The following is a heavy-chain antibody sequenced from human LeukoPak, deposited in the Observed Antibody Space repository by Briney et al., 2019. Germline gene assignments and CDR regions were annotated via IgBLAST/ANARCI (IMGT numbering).Heavy chain of an antibody. D-gene: IGHD6-6*01. Sequence: PGGSLRLSCAASGFTFSNSAMSWVRQAPGKRLEWVSSISDSGVNTYYADSVKGRFTIFRDNSKNTLYLQMNSLRVEDTAVYYCAKEIVPPSGYYFDYWGQGTLVTVSS. J-gene: IGHJ4*02. CDR1: GFTFSNSA. CDR2: ISDSGVNT. V-gene: IGHV3-23*01. CDR3: AKEIVPPSGYYFDY.